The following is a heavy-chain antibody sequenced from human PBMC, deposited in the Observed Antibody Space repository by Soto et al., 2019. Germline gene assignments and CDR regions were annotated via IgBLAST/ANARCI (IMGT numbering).Heavy chain of an antibody. CDR3: AIYSWSYSSAH. V-gene: IGHV1-69*02. Sequence: QVQLVQSGAEVQKPGSSVKISCKASGGTFSSYTISWVRQAPGQGLEWMGRIIPLVGIINYAQKFQGRITITADTLKSTAYMELSSLRFGDTAVYYCAIYSWSYSSAHWGQGTLVAVST. J-gene: IGHJ4*02. CDR1: GGTFSSYT. CDR2: IIPLVGII. D-gene: IGHD1-26*01.